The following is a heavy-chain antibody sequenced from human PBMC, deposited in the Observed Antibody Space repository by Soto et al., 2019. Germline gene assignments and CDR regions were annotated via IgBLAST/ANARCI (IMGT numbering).Heavy chain of an antibody. D-gene: IGHD1-26*01. CDR2: INPNSGGT. CDR1: GYTFTGYY. Sequence: ASVKVSCKASGYTFTGYYMHWVRQAPGQGLEWMGWINPNSGGTNYAQKFQGRVTMTRDTSISTAYMELSRLRSDDTAVYYCARGEYSGSYYGFDYWGQGTLVTVSS. CDR3: ARGEYSGSYYGFDY. V-gene: IGHV1-2*02. J-gene: IGHJ4*02.